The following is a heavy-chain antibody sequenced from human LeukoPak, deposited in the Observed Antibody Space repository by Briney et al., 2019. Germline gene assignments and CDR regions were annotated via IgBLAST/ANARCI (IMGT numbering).Heavy chain of an antibody. D-gene: IGHD2-2*01. CDR1: GYTFTGYY. Sequence: ASVKVSCKASGYTFTGYYMHWVRQAPGQGLEWMGWINPNSGGTNYAQKFQGRVTMTRDTSISTAYMELSRLRSDDTAVYYCAREGKGYCSSTSCYGEPFDYWGQGTLVTVSS. CDR2: INPNSGGT. J-gene: IGHJ4*02. CDR3: AREGKGYCSSTSCYGEPFDY. V-gene: IGHV1-2*02.